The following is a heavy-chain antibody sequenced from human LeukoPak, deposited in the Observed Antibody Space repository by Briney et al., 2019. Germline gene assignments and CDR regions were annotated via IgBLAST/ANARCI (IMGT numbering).Heavy chain of an antibody. CDR3: ARSFLSGSYYYYGMDV. D-gene: IGHD3-10*01. CDR2: ISYDGSEK. Sequence: GGSLRLSCAASGFTFSSYPMHWVRQAPGKGLEWVAVISYDGSEKHYADPVRGRFTISRDNSKNTLYLQMNSLRAEDTAVYYCARSFLSGSYYYYGMDVWGQGTTVTVSS. J-gene: IGHJ6*02. V-gene: IGHV3-30*14. CDR1: GFTFSSYP.